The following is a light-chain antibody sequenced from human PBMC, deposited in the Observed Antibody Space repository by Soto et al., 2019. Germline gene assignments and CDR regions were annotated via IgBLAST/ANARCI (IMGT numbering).Light chain of an antibody. CDR1: QSAANNY. J-gene: IGKJ2*01. CDR2: GTS. CDR3: QQFVNSPYT. V-gene: IGKV3-20*01. Sequence: EIVLTQSPGTLSLSPGERATLFCRASQSAANNYIAWYQQKPGQAPSILIYGTSKRATGIPDRFNGSGSGTDFTLHITSVAPEDFAVYYCQQFVNSPYTFGQGTKLEI.